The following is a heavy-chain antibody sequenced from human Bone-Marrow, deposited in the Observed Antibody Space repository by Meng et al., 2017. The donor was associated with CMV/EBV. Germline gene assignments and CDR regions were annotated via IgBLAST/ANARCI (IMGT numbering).Heavy chain of an antibody. CDR3: VKGGHLGDY. CDR1: EFTFSTYT. Sequence: GESLKISCAASEFTFSTYTMHWVRQAPGKGLEWVAFIRYDGSNKYYADSVKGRFTISRDNSKNTLYLQMNSLRAEDTAAYYCVKGGHLGDYWGQGKRVTAAS. V-gene: IGHV3-30*02. J-gene: IGHJ4*02. D-gene: IGHD3-10*01. CDR2: IRYDGSNK.